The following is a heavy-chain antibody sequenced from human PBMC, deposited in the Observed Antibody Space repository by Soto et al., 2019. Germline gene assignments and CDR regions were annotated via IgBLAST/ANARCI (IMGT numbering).Heavy chain of an antibody. V-gene: IGHV3-23*01. CDR1: GITLSSYA. J-gene: IGHJ4*02. Sequence: EVQLLESGGDLVQPGGSLRLSCAASGITLSSYAMSWVRQAPGKGPEWVSGISASGGSTSYADSVKDRFTISRDNSKNTLYLQMNSLRADDTAVYHCAKGQNSGTYRFYFDYWGQGALVTVSS. D-gene: IGHD1-26*01. CDR2: ISASGGST. CDR3: AKGQNSGTYRFYFDY.